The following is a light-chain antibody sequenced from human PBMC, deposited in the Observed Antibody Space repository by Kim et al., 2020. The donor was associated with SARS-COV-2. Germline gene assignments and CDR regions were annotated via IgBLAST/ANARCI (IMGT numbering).Light chain of an antibody. V-gene: IGKV1-5*03. J-gene: IGKJ2*01. CDR1: QSINSW. CDR3: QQYKSYPYT. CDR2: KAS. Sequence: DIQMTQSPSTLSASVGNRVTITCRASQSINSWLAWYQLKPGTAPKVLIYKASSLESGVPSRFSGSGSGTEFTLTISSLQPDDIATYYCQQYKSYPYTFGQGTKLEI.